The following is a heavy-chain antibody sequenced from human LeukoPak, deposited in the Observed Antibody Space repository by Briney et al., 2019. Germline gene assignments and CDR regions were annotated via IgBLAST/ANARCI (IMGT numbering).Heavy chain of an antibody. CDR3: TRNFDY. CDR1: DDSITNSSYY. CDR2: ISNFGSP. V-gene: IGHV4-39*07. J-gene: IGHJ4*02. Sequence: SETLSLTCTVSDDSITNSSYYWGWLRQSPGKGLEWVGSISNFGSPNYNPSLKSRVTMSVDTSKNQFSLNLSSVTAADTAVYYCTRNFDYWDQGTLVTVSS.